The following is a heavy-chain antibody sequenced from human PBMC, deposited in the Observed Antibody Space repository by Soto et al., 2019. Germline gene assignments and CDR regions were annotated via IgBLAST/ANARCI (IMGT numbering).Heavy chain of an antibody. CDR2: IYWNDDK. D-gene: IGHD1-1*01. J-gene: IGHJ4*02. V-gene: IGHV2-5*01. Sequence: SGPTLVNPTPTLTLTCTFSGFSLTTSGVGVGWIRQPPGKALEWLALIYWNDDKRYSPSLQSRLTITKDTSKNQVILTMTNMDPVDTATYYCAPRHSWNSLDYWGQGTLVTVSS. CDR1: GFSLTTSGVG. CDR3: APRHSWNSLDY.